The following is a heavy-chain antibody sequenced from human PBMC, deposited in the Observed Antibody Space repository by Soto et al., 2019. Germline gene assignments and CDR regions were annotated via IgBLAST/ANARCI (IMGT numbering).Heavy chain of an antibody. J-gene: IGHJ6*02. V-gene: IGHV5-51*01. CDR1: GYFFACYW. CDR2: IYPGGSDT. CDR3: ARIASQCHRVDV. D-gene: IGHD3-22*01. Sequence: GDSLKLSCNGSGYFFACYWIAWVRQMPGKGLEWMGIIYPGGSDTRYSPSFQDLITISADKCFSTAYLQWNFLKASDTAIYFCARIASQCHRVDVWGQGTTVTVSS.